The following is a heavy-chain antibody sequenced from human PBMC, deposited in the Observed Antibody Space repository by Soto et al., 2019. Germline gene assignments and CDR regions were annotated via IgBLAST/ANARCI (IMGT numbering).Heavy chain of an antibody. J-gene: IGHJ4*02. CDR1: GYTFTSYY. CDR3: ARGLPIFGVVIPPRFDY. D-gene: IGHD3-3*01. V-gene: IGHV1-46*01. CDR2: INPSGGST. Sequence: ASVKVSCKASGYTFTSYYMHWVRQAPGQGLEWMGIINPSGGSTSYAQKFQGRVTMTRDTSTSTVYMELSSLRSEDTAVYHCARGLPIFGVVIPPRFDYWGQGTLVTVSS.